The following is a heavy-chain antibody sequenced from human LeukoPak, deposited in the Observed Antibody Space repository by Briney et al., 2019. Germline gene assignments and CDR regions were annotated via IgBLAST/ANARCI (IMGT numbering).Heavy chain of an antibody. CDR3: AREGLLGYCSGGSCYSYYYYGMDV. Sequence: ASVKVSCKASGYTFTSYGISWVRQAPGQGLEWMGWISAYNGNTNYAQKLQGRVTMTTDTSTSTAYMELRSLRSDDKAVYYCAREGLLGYCSGGSCYSYYYYGMDVWGQGTTVTVSS. CDR2: ISAYNGNT. J-gene: IGHJ6*02. CDR1: GYTFTSYG. V-gene: IGHV1-18*01. D-gene: IGHD2-15*01.